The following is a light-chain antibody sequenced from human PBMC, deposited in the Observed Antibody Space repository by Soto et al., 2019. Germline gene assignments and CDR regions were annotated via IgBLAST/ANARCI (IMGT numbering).Light chain of an antibody. CDR2: DND. V-gene: IGLV1-51*01. CDR3: GTWDSSFVV. Sequence: QSVLTQPPSVSAAPGQTVTISCSGSSSNIGNNYVSWYQQLPGTAPKLLIYDNDKRPSGIPDRFSGSKSGTSATLDITGLQTGDEADYYCGTWDSSFVVFGGGTKLTVL. CDR1: SSNIGNNY. J-gene: IGLJ2*01.